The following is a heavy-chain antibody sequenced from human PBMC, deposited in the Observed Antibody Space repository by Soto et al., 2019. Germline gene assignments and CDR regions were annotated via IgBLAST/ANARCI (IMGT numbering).Heavy chain of an antibody. CDR1: GFTFSNYG. CDR3: ASALETGDY. D-gene: IGHD3-10*01. V-gene: IGHV3-33*01. CDR2: IWYDGSKK. Sequence: QVQLVESGGGVVQPGRSLRLSCAASGFTFSNYGMHWVRQAPGKGPEWVAVIWYDGSKKYYADSVKGRFTISRDNSKNTLYLQMNRLRAEDTAVYYCASALETGDYWGQGTLVTVSS. J-gene: IGHJ4*02.